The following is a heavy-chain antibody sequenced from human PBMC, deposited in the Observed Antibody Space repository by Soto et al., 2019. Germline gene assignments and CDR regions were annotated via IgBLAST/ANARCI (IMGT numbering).Heavy chain of an antibody. Sequence: ASVKVSCKASGYTFTSYDINWVRQATGQGLEWMGWMNPNSGYTAYAQKFQGRVTMTKDTSTSTVYMELSSLRSEDTAVYYCARDDMVRGATDAFDIWGQGTMVTVSS. V-gene: IGHV1-8*01. CDR2: MNPNSGYT. D-gene: IGHD3-10*01. CDR1: GYTFTSYD. CDR3: ARDDMVRGATDAFDI. J-gene: IGHJ3*02.